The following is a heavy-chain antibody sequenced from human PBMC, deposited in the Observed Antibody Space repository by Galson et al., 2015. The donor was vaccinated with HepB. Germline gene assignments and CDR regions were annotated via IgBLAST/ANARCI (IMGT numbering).Heavy chain of an antibody. CDR3: VRDPYHDYGGGDYLGHFDY. CDR2: ISGTADTI. V-gene: IGHV3-48*01. J-gene: IGHJ4*02. Sequence: SLRLSCAASGFSFDTYSMDWVRQAPGKGLEWLSYISGTADTIYYADSVKGRFIISRDNARNSLYLQMNSLRVEDTAVYYCVRDPYHDYGGGDYLGHFDYWGQGTLATVAS. D-gene: IGHD4/OR15-4a*01. CDR1: GFSFDTYS.